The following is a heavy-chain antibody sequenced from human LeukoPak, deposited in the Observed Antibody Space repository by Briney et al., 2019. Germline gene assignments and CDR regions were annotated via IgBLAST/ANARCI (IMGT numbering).Heavy chain of an antibody. CDR2: ISSSGSTI. J-gene: IGHJ4*02. CDR3: ARPYSSSWNYYFDY. D-gene: IGHD6-13*01. Sequence: GGSLRLSCAASGFTFSNYEMNWVRQAPGKGLEWVSYISSSGSTIYYADSVKGRFTIPRDNAKNSLYLQMNSLRAEDTAVYYCARPYSSSWNYYFDYWGQGTLVTVSS. V-gene: IGHV3-48*03. CDR1: GFTFSNYE.